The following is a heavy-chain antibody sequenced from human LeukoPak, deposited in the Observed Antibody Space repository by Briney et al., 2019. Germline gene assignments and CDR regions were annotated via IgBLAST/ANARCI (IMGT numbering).Heavy chain of an antibody. D-gene: IGHD4/OR15-4a*01. CDR1: GGSISNYY. CDR2: IYYSGST. CDR3: AREVALTRAFDI. V-gene: IGHV4-59*01. Sequence: YPSETLSLTCTVSGGSISNYYWSWIRQPPGKGLDWIGYIYYSGSTNYNPSLTSRVTISVDTSKDQFSLKLSSVTAADTAVYYCAREVALTRAFDIWGQGTMVTVSS. J-gene: IGHJ3*02.